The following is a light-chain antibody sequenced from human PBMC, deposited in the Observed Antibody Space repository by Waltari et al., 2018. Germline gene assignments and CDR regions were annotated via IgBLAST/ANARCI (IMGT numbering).Light chain of an antibody. CDR2: HAS. CDR1: QSVSTY. V-gene: IGKV3-20*01. J-gene: IGKJ1*01. Sequence: EIVLTQSPGTVSLSPGDSATFSCWASQSVSTYLAWSQQKPGQAPRLLIYHASTRATGIPDRFSGSGSGTDFSLTISRLEPEDFAMYYCHQYVESPATFGQGTKVEIK. CDR3: HQYVESPAT.